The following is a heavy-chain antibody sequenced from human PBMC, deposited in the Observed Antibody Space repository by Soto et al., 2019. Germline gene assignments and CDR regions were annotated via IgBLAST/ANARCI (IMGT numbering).Heavy chain of an antibody. CDR1: GFSLSTSGVG. V-gene: IGHV2-5*01. CDR3: AHSINYYDSSGYQTPSDY. CDR2: IYWNDDK. J-gene: IGHJ4*02. D-gene: IGHD3-22*01. Sequence: SGPTLVNPTQTLTLTCTFSGFSLSTSGVGVGWIRQPPGKALEWLALIYWNDDKRYSPSLKSRLTITKDTSKNQVVLTMTNMDPVDTATYYCAHSINYYDSSGYQTPSDYWGQGTLVTVSS.